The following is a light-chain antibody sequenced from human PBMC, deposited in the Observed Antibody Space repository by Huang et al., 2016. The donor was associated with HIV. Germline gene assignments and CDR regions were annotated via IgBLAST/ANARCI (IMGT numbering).Light chain of an antibody. CDR2: EVS. J-gene: IGKJ4*01. CDR1: QDISNN. CDR3: QQLNSYP. V-gene: IGKV1-9*01. Sequence: IQLTQSPSSLSASVGDRVTITCRASQDISNNLAWYQQKPGKAPKVLIDEVSTLQTGVPIRFSGSGSGTEFTLTIHKLQPEDFATYYCQQLNSYPFGGGTTVEIK.